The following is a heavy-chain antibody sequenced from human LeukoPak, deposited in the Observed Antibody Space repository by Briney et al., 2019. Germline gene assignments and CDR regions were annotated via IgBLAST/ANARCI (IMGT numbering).Heavy chain of an antibody. CDR3: ARAKGAGITIFNYYYYYYMDV. Sequence: SVKVSCKASGGTFSSYATSWVRQAPGQGLEWMGGIIPIFGTANYAQKFQGRVTITTDESTSTAYMELSSLRSEDTAVYYCARAKGAGITIFNYYYYYYMDVWGKGTTVTVSS. J-gene: IGHJ6*03. CDR2: IIPIFGTA. D-gene: IGHD3-3*01. V-gene: IGHV1-69*05. CDR1: GGTFSSYA.